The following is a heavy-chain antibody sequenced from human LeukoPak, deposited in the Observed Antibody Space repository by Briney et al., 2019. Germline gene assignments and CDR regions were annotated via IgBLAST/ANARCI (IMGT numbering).Heavy chain of an antibody. Sequence: SQTLSLTCAISGDSVSSNSATWNWIRQSPSRGLEWLGRTYYRSKWLNDYAVSVKSRVSVNPDTSRNQFSLQLNSVTPEDTAVYYCVRDSKLGYDASDIWGQGTMVTVSS. CDR2: TYYRSKWLN. CDR3: VRDSKLGYDASDI. V-gene: IGHV6-1*01. D-gene: IGHD7-27*01. CDR1: GDSVSSNSAT. J-gene: IGHJ3*02.